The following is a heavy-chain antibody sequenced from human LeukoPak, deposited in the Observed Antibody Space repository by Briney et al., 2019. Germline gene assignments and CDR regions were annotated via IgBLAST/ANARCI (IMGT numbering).Heavy chain of an antibody. CDR1: GFTFSTSW. CDR2: INSDGTTI. J-gene: IGHJ4*02. D-gene: IGHD2/OR15-2a*01. V-gene: IGHV3-74*01. Sequence: GGSLRLSCAASGFTFSTSWMHWVRQAPGKGLVWVSRINSDGTTIDYADSVKGRFTISRDNAKNTLYLQMNSLRDEDTAVFYCARAGYYRFDYWGQGTLVTVSS. CDR3: ARAGYYRFDY.